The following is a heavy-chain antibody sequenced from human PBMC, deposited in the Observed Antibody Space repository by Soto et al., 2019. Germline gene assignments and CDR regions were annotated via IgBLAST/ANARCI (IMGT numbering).Heavy chain of an antibody. D-gene: IGHD3-9*01. V-gene: IGHV4-59*01. CDR1: GGSISSYY. CDR2: IYYSGST. CDR3: ARDKKDYDILTGYYTYYYGMDV. J-gene: IGHJ6*02. Sequence: QVQLQESGPGLVKPSETLSLTCTVSGGSISSYYWSWIRQPPGKGLEWIGYIYYSGSTNYNPSLKSRVTISVDTSKNQFSLKLSSVTAADTAVYYCARDKKDYDILTGYYTYYYGMDVWGQGTTVTVSS.